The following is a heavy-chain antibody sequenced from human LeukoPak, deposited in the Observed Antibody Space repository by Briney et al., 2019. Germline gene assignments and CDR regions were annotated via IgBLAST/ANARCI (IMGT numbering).Heavy chain of an antibody. CDR2: INWNGGST. CDR1: GFTFDDYG. Sequence: PGGSLRLSCAASGFTFDDYGMSWVRQAPGKGLEWVSGINWNGGSTGYADSVKGRFTISRDNAKTSLYLQMNSLRAEDTALYYCASTTSSPYYYYYMDVWGKGTTVTVSS. CDR3: ASTTSSPYYYYYMDV. V-gene: IGHV3-20*04. J-gene: IGHJ6*03. D-gene: IGHD1-1*01.